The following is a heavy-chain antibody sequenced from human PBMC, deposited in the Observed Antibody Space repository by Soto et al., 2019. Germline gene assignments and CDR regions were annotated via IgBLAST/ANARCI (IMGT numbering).Heavy chain of an antibody. J-gene: IGHJ4*02. D-gene: IGHD3-10*01. CDR3: ARETLPGQGVCFGESPEGSPLDY. CDR2: INPSGGST. CDR1: GYTFTSYY. Sequence: ASVKVSCKASGYTFTSYYMHWVRQAPGQGLEWMGIINPSGGSTSYAQKFQGRVTMTRDTSTSTVNMELSSLRSEDTAVYYCARETLPGQGVCFGESPEGSPLDYWGQGTLVTVSS. V-gene: IGHV1-46*03.